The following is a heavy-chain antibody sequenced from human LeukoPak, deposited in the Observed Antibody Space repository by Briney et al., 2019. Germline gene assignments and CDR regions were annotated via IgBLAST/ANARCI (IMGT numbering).Heavy chain of an antibody. CDR2: ISYDGSNK. CDR1: GFTFSSYA. J-gene: IGHJ3*02. CDR3: ARDERRITMIVVVITGAFDI. D-gene: IGHD3-22*01. V-gene: IGHV3-30-3*01. Sequence: GGSLRLSCAASGFTFSSYAMHWVRQAPGKGLEWVAVISYDGSNKYYADSVKGRFTISRDNSKNTLYLQMNSLRAEDAAVYYCARDERRITMIVVVITGAFDIWGQGTMVTVSS.